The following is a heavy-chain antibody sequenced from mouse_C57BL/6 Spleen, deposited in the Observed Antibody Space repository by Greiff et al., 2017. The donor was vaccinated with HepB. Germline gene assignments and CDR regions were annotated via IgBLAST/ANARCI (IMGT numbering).Heavy chain of an antibody. CDR1: GFTFSSYA. J-gene: IGHJ3*01. V-gene: IGHV5-4*01. Sequence: EVQLVESGGGLVKPGGSLKLSCAASGFTFSSYAMSWVRQTPEKRLEWVATISDGGSYTYYPDNGKGRFTLSRDNAKNNLYLQMSHLKSEDTAMYYCAREYYYGSSYGFAYWGQGTLVTVSA. CDR3: AREYYYGSSYGFAY. D-gene: IGHD1-1*01. CDR2: ISDGGSYT.